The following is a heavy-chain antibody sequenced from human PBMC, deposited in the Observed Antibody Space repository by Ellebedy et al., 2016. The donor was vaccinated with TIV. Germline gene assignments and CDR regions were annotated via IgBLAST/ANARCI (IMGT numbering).Heavy chain of an antibody. J-gene: IGHJ6*02. CDR1: GFTFSSYD. Sequence: GESLKISXAASGFTFSSYDMHWVRQATGKGLEWVSAIGTAGDTYYPGSVKGRFTISRENAKNSLYLQMNSLRAGDTAVYYCARGTTVTRYYYYYGMDVWGQGTTVTVSS. D-gene: IGHD4-17*01. CDR2: IGTAGDT. V-gene: IGHV3-13*01. CDR3: ARGTTVTRYYYYYGMDV.